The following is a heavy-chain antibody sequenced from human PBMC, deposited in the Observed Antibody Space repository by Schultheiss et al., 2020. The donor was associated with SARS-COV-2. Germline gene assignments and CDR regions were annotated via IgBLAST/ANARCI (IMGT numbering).Heavy chain of an antibody. V-gene: IGHV3-23*01. D-gene: IGHD5-18*01. CDR2: ISGNSGST. Sequence: GGSLRLSCVASGFNFSRYEMNWVRQAPGKGLEWVSSISGNSGSTYYADSVKGRFTISRDNSKNTLYLQMNSLRAEDTAVYYCARETSGYDYWGQGTLVTVSS. CDR3: ARETSGYDY. J-gene: IGHJ4*02. CDR1: GFNFSRYE.